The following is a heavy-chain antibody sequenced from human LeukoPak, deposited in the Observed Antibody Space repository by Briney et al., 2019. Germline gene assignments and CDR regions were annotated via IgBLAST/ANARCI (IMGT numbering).Heavy chain of an antibody. CDR3: ARAYGYGAGSYFKY. V-gene: IGHV3-13*01. CDR2: IGTSGDT. CDR1: GFTLNNYD. J-gene: IGHJ4*02. Sequence: GGSLRLSCAASGFTLNNYDMHWVRQTTGKGPEWVSGIGTSGDTYYSDSAKGRFTISRDNAKNSFYLQMNSLRAGDTAVYFCARAYGYGAGSYFKYWGRGILVTVSS. D-gene: IGHD3-10*01.